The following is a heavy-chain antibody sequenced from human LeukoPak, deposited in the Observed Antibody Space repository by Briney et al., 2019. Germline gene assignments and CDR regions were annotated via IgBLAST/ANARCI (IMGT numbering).Heavy chain of an antibody. Sequence: GSLRLSFAASGFPFSGYVMTWVRQAPGKGLQWVSGISGSGGSTYYADSLKGRFTISRDNSKNTLYLQMNSLRAEDTAVYYCAKESSGGWYFDYWGQGTLVTVSS. V-gene: IGHV3-23*01. CDR1: GFPFSGYV. CDR3: AKESSGGWYFDY. J-gene: IGHJ4*02. D-gene: IGHD6-19*01. CDR2: ISGSGGST.